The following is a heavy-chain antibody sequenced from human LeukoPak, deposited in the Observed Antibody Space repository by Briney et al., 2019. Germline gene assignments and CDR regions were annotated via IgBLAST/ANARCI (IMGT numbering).Heavy chain of an antibody. CDR1: GGSISSGSYY. CDR3: ARLRHGSGWHYYYYGMDV. D-gene: IGHD6-19*01. CDR2: IYTSRST. V-gene: IGHV4-61*02. Sequence: SQTLSLTCTVSGGSISSGSYYWSWIRQPAGKGLEWIGRIYTSRSTNYNPSLKSRVTISVDTSKNQFSLKLSSVTAADTAVYYCARLRHGSGWHYYYYGMDVWGQGTTVTVSS. J-gene: IGHJ6*02.